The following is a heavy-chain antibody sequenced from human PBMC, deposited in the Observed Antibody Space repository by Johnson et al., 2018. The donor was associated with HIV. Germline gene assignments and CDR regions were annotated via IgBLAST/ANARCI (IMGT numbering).Heavy chain of an antibody. CDR2: IKQDRSEK. CDR1: GFTFSRYW. V-gene: IGHV3-7*05. CDR3: ARVFRDYYDTGGAFDI. J-gene: IGHJ3*02. Sequence: VQLVESGGGVVRPGGSLRLSCEGSGFTFSRYWMSWVRQAPGRGLEWVANIKQDRSEKYYVDSVKGRFTISRDNAKNSLYLQMNSLRAEDTAVYYCARVFRDYYDTGGAFDIWGQGTMVTVSS. D-gene: IGHD3-22*01.